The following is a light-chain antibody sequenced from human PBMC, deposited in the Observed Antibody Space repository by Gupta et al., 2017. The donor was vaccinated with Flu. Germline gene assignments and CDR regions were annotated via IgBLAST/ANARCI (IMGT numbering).Light chain of an antibody. V-gene: IGLV2-11*03. CDR1: SSDIGLYNY. CDR2: DVR. J-gene: IGLJ1*01. Sequence: TSSDIGLYNYVSWYQQHPGKAPKLMIYDVRKRPSGVPDRFSGSRSGSTASLTISGLQAEDEADYYCCSYAGSLSYVFGTGTTVTVL. CDR3: CSYAGSLSYV.